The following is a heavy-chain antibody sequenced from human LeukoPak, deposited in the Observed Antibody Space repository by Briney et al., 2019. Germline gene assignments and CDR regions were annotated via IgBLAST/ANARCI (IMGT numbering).Heavy chain of an antibody. CDR3: ARGPEMGYELGIDY. Sequence: ASVKVSCKASGYTFTSYDINWVRQATGQGLEWMGWMNPNSGNTGYAQKFQGRVTMTRNTSISTAYMELSSLRSEDTVVYYCARGPEMGYELGIDYWGQGTLVTVSS. V-gene: IGHV1-8*01. D-gene: IGHD5-24*01. CDR1: GYTFTSYD. J-gene: IGHJ4*02. CDR2: MNPNSGNT.